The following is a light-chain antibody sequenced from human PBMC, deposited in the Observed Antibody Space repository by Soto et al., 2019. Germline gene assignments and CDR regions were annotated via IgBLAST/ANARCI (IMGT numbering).Light chain of an antibody. Sequence: QSVLTQPASVSGSPGQSIAISCTGTSSDIGSYNRVSWYQQPPGTAPRFIIHDVSNRPSGVSTRFSGSKSGNTASLTISGLQAEDEAEYFCNSYTTSSTYVFGTGTKVTVL. CDR3: NSYTTSSTYV. CDR2: DVS. V-gene: IGLV2-14*01. CDR1: SSDIGSYNR. J-gene: IGLJ1*01.